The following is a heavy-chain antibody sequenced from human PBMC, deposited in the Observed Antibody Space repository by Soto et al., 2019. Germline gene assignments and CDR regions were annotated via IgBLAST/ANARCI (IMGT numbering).Heavy chain of an antibody. J-gene: IGHJ3*01. V-gene: IGHV3-74*01. CDR1: GFTFNYYW. D-gene: IGHD2-21*02. CDR3: VRGDKGGFDL. Sequence: EVQLVESEGGLVQRGGSLRLSCAASGFTFNYYWMHWVRQAPGQGLVWVSHIHSDGSTTTYADSVKGRFTISRDNAKNTRYLQMHSLRAEDTAVYYCVRGDKGGFDLWGQGTPVTVSS. CDR2: IHSDGSTT.